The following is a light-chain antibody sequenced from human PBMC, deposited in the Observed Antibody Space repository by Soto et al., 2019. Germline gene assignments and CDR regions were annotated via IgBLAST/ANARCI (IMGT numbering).Light chain of an antibody. J-gene: IGKJ2*01. CDR2: GAS. CDR1: QSDSSN. Sequence: EIVMTQSPATLSVSPGERATLSCRASQSDSSNLAWYQQKPGQAPRLLIYGASTRATSIPARFSGSGSGTEFTLTISSLQSEDFAVYYCQQYNNWPPGTFGQGTKLEIK. CDR3: QQYNNWPPGT. V-gene: IGKV3-15*01.